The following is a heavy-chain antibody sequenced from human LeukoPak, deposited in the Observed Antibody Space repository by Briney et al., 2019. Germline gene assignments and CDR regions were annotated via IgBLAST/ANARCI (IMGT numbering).Heavy chain of an antibody. CDR2: IKQDGSEK. CDR1: GFTFSSYW. Sequence: GGSLRLSCAASGFTFSSYWMSWVRQAPGKGLEWEANIKQDGSEKYYVDSVKGRFTISRDNTKNSLYLQMNSLRAEDTAVYYCARDQTGYSGYDFDYWGQGTLVTVSS. V-gene: IGHV3-7*01. J-gene: IGHJ4*02. CDR3: ARDQTGYSGYDFDY. D-gene: IGHD5-12*01.